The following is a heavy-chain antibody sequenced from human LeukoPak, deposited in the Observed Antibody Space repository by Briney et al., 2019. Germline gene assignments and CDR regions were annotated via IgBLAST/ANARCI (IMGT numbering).Heavy chain of an antibody. Sequence: KPSETLSLTCTVSGVSISNHYSSWIRQPPGKGLEWIGYIYYTGNTNYNPSLKSRVTISEDTSRNQVSLELSSVTAADTAVYYCVRHSRVVAFDYWGRGNLVTVSS. CDR2: IYYTGNT. CDR3: VRHSRVVAFDY. D-gene: IGHD2-15*01. J-gene: IGHJ4*02. V-gene: IGHV4-59*08. CDR1: GVSISNHY.